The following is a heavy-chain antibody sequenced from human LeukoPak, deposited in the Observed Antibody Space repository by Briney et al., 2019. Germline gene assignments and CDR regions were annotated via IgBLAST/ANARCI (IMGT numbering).Heavy chain of an antibody. V-gene: IGHV1-58*02. J-gene: IGHJ4*02. D-gene: IGHD3-3*01. CDR3: AADNPLSVLRFYH. CDR1: GFTFTSSA. CDR2: IVVGSGNT. Sequence: GTSAKVSCKASGFTFTSSAMQWARQARGQRLEWIGWIVVGSGNTNYAQKFQERVTITRDMSTSTAYMELSSLRSEDTAVYYCAADNPLSVLRFYHWGQGTLVTVSS.